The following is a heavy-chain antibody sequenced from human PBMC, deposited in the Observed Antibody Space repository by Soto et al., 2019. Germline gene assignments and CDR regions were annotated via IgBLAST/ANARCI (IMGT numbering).Heavy chain of an antibody. CDR2: ISGSGGST. D-gene: IGHD5-12*01. J-gene: IGHJ6*02. Sequence: GGSLRLSCAASGFTFSSYAMSWVRQAPGKGLEWVSAISGSGGSTYYADSVKCRFTISRDNSKNTLYLQMNSLRAEDTAVYYCAKVXGVRYSGYEYYYCGMDVWGQGTTVTVSS. CDR1: GFTFSSYA. V-gene: IGHV3-23*01. CDR3: AKVXGVRYSGYEYYYCGMDV.